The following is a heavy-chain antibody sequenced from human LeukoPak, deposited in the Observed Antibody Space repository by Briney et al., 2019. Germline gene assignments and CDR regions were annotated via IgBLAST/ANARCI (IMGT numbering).Heavy chain of an antibody. Sequence: GGSLRLSCAASGFTFDDYAMHWVRQAPGKGLEWVSGISWNSGSIGYADSVKGRFTISRDNAKNSLYPQMNSLRAEDTALYYCAKDSSGSYVRYFDYWGQGTLVTVSS. CDR1: GFTFDDYA. J-gene: IGHJ4*02. D-gene: IGHD1-26*01. V-gene: IGHV3-9*01. CDR3: AKDSSGSYVRYFDY. CDR2: ISWNSGSI.